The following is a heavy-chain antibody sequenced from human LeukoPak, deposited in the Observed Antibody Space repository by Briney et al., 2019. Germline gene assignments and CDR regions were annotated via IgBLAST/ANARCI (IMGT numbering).Heavy chain of an antibody. CDR1: GYTFTSYH. Sequence: DSVKVSCKASGYTFTSYHMHWVRQAPGQGLEWMGLINLSGGSTTYAQRFQGRVTLTRDTSTSTVYMELSSLRSEDTAVYYCARDYVDDIPMIKDYWGQGTLVTVSS. J-gene: IGHJ4*02. D-gene: IGHD2-8*01. V-gene: IGHV1-46*01. CDR3: ARDYVDDIPMIKDY. CDR2: INLSGGST.